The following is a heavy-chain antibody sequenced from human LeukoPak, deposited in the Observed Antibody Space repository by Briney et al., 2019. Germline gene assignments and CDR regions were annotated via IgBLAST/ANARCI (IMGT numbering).Heavy chain of an antibody. D-gene: IGHD3-3*01. Sequence: GGSLRLSCAASGFTFSSYWMSWVRQAPGKGLEWVANIKQDGSEKYYVDSVKGRFTISRDNAKNSLYLQMNSLRAEDTAVYYCARDNNYDFWSGYSPIDYWGQGTLVTVSS. J-gene: IGHJ4*02. CDR1: GFTFSSYW. V-gene: IGHV3-7*01. CDR2: IKQDGSEK. CDR3: ARDNNYDFWSGYSPIDY.